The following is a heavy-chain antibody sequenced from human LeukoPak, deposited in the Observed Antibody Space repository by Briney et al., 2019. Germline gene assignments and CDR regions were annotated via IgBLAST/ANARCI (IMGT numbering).Heavy chain of an antibody. J-gene: IGHJ4*02. Sequence: ASVKVSCRASGYTFTSYYMHWVRQAPGQGLEWMGIINPSGGSTSYAQKFQGRVTMTRDTSTSTVYMELSSLRSEDTAVYYCARDRGATYYFDYWGQGTLVTVSS. CDR2: INPSGGST. V-gene: IGHV1-46*01. D-gene: IGHD1-26*01. CDR1: GYTFTSYY. CDR3: ARDRGATYYFDY.